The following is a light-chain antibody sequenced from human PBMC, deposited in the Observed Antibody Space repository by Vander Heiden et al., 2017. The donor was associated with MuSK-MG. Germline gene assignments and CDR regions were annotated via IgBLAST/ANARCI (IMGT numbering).Light chain of an antibody. Sequence: EILLTRPPRTLSLAPGERAALSCRASQSVSSSYLAWYQQKPGQAPRLLIYGASSRATGIPDRFSGSGSGTDFTLTISSLEPEDFAVYYCQQYGSSPAFGQGTKVEIK. CDR3: QQYGSSPA. CDR2: GAS. CDR1: QSVSSSY. J-gene: IGKJ1*01. V-gene: IGKV3-20*01.